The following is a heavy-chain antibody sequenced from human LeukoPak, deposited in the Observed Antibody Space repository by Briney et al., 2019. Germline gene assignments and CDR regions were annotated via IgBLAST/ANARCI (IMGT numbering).Heavy chain of an antibody. Sequence: ASVKVSCKASGYTFTSYGISWVRQAPGQGPEWMGWIKPNSGGTSYTQKFQGRVTMTRDTSISTAYMELSRLRSDDTAVYYCARDGHDSSGYYEDYWGQGTLVTVSS. CDR2: IKPNSGGT. J-gene: IGHJ4*02. CDR3: ARDGHDSSGYYEDY. V-gene: IGHV1-2*02. D-gene: IGHD3-22*01. CDR1: GYTFTSYG.